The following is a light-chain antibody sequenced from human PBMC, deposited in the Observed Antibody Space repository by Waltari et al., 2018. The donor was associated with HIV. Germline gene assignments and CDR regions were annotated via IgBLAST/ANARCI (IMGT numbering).Light chain of an antibody. V-gene: IGLV3-25*03. CDR2: KDP. CDR1: VLPDQY. Sequence: SSELIQPPSQSVSPGQTARIPCSGDVLPDQYVYWYQQRPGQAPLLVIYKDPGGPSGIPERFSGSSSGTKATLTITGVQPEDEADYYCQSGDKGRTHSVVFGGGTKLTVL. CDR3: QSGDKGRTHSVV. J-gene: IGLJ2*01.